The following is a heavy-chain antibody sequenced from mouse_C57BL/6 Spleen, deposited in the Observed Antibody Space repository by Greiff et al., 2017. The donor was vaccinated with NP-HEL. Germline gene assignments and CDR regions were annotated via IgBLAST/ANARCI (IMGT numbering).Heavy chain of an antibody. J-gene: IGHJ1*03. CDR1: GYTFTSYW. D-gene: IGHD2-3*01. V-gene: IGHV1-50*01. CDR2: IDPSDSYT. CDR3: ARTDGYRSYWYFDV. Sequence: QVHVKQSGAELVKPGASVKLSCKASGYTFTSYWMQWVKQRPGQGLEWIGEIDPSDSYTNYNQKFKGKATLTVDTSSSTAYMQLSSLTSEDSAVYYCARTDGYRSYWYFDVWGTGTTVTVSS.